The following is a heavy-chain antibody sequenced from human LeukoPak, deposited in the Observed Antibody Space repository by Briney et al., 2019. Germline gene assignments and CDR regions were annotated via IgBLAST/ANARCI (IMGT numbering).Heavy chain of an antibody. CDR1: GFTFSSYS. CDR3: ARDQATGYSSGWY. Sequence: PGGSLRLSCAASGFTFSSYSMNWVRQAPGKGLEWVSSISSSSSYIYYADSVKGRFTISRDNAKNSLYLQMNSLRAEDTAVYYCARDQATGYSSGWYWGQGTLVTVSS. J-gene: IGHJ4*02. D-gene: IGHD6-19*01. V-gene: IGHV3-21*01. CDR2: ISSSSSYI.